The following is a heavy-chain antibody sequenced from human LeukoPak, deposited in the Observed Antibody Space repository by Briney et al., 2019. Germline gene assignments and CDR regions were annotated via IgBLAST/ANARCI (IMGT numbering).Heavy chain of an antibody. CDR2: IYTTGST. J-gene: IGHJ4*02. Sequence: SETLSLTCTVSGGSINSGSCYWNWIRQSAGKGLEWIGHIYTTGSTNCNPSLKSRVTISLDTSKNQFSLKLNSVTAADTAVFYCARCTSTSCYNFDYWGQGTLVTVSS. V-gene: IGHV4-61*09. D-gene: IGHD2-2*02. CDR1: GGSINSGSCY. CDR3: ARCTSTSCYNFDY.